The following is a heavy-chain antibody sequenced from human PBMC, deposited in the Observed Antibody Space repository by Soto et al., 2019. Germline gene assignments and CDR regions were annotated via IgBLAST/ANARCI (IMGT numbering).Heavy chain of an antibody. J-gene: IGHJ1*01. Sequence: EVQLLESGGGLVQPGGSLRLSCAASGFTFSSYAMSWVRQAPGKGLEWVSAISGSGGSTYYADSVKGRFTISRDNSKNTLYLQMNSLRAEDTAVYYCAKMRADVVVVVTEYFQHWGKGTLVTVSS. CDR3: AKMRADVVVVVTEYFQH. V-gene: IGHV3-23*01. D-gene: IGHD2-15*01. CDR2: ISGSGGST. CDR1: GFTFSSYA.